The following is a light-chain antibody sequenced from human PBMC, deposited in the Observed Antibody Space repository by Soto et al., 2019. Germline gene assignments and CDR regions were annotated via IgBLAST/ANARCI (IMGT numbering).Light chain of an antibody. Sequence: QPVLTQPPSASGTPGQRVTISCSGSSSNIGSDYVYWFQQLPGTAPKLLIYTSYQRPSGVPDRFSGSKSGTSASLAISGLRSEDEADYWCAAWDARLSTWVFGGGTQLTVL. V-gene: IGLV1-47*02. CDR3: AAWDARLSTWV. CDR1: SSNIGSDY. J-gene: IGLJ3*02. CDR2: TSY.